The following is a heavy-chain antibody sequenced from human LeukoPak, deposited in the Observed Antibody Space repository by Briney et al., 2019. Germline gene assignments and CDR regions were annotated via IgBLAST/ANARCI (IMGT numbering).Heavy chain of an antibody. D-gene: IGHD3-10*01. Sequence: GGSLRLSCAASGFTFSSYSMNWVCQASGKGLEWVGRIRSKANSYATAYAASVKGRFTISRDDSKNTAYLQMNSLKTEDTAVYYCTTFPARIYYGSGGDAFDIWGQGTMVTVSS. CDR2: IRSKANSYAT. J-gene: IGHJ3*02. V-gene: IGHV3-73*01. CDR1: GFTFSSYS. CDR3: TTFPARIYYGSGGDAFDI.